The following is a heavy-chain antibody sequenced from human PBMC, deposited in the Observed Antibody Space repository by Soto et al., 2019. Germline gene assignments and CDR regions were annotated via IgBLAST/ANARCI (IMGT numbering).Heavy chain of an antibody. CDR1: GFTLSSYA. J-gene: IGHJ6*02. D-gene: IGHD5-18*01. Sequence: GGSLRLSCAASGFTLSSYAMHWVRQAPGKGLEWVAVISYDGSNKYYADSVKGRFTISRDNSKNTLYLQMNSLRAEDTAVYYCARGGVMDTAGMDVWGQGTTVTVSS. CDR2: ISYDGSNK. CDR3: ARGGVMDTAGMDV. V-gene: IGHV3-30-3*01.